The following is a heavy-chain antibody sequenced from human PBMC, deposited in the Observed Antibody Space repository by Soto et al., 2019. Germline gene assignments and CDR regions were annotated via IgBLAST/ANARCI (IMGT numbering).Heavy chain of an antibody. CDR1: GGSISSDGYS. V-gene: IGHV4-30-2*01. J-gene: IGHJ4*02. Sequence: SETLSLTCAVSGGSISSDGYSWSWIRQPPGKGLEWIGYIYHSGSTYYNPSLKSRVTISVDRSKNQFSLKLSSVTAADTAVYYCARGADYYDSSGYLDYWGQGTLVTSPQ. CDR3: ARGADYYDSSGYLDY. CDR2: IYHSGST. D-gene: IGHD3-22*01.